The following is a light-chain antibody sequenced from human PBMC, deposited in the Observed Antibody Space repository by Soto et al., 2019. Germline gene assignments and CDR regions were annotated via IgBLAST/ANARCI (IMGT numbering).Light chain of an antibody. CDR3: CSYVGSDVII. CDR2: EGS. V-gene: IGLV2-23*01. CDR1: SSDIGSYNL. Sequence: QSALTQPASVSGSPGQSITISCTGTSSDIGSYNLVSWYQQHPGKAPKLMIYEGSKRPSGVSNRFSGSKSGNTASLTISGLQAEDEADYFCCSYVGSDVIIFGGGTKLTVL. J-gene: IGLJ2*01.